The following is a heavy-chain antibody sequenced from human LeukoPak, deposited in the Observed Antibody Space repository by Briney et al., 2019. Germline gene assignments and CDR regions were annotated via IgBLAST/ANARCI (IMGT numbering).Heavy chain of an antibody. CDR2: IYPGDSDT. V-gene: IGHV5-51*01. D-gene: IGHD3-3*01. Sequence: GESLKISCKGSGYSFTSYWIGWVRQMPGKGLEWMGIIYPGDSDTRYSPSLQGQVTISADKSISTAYLQWSSLKASDTAMYYCARAGLRFLEWSRTFDYWGQGTLVTVSS. CDR3: ARAGLRFLEWSRTFDY. J-gene: IGHJ4*02. CDR1: GYSFTSYW.